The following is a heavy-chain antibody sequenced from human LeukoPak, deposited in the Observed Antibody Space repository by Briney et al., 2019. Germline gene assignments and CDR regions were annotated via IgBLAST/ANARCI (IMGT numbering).Heavy chain of an antibody. V-gene: IGHV4-30-4*08. D-gene: IGHD6-19*01. J-gene: IGHJ3*02. CDR3: ARDGSAVAGTQMVAFDI. Sequence: SETLSLTCTVSGGSISSGDYYWSWIRQPPGKGLEWIGYIYYSGSTYYNPSLKSRVTISVDTSKNQFSLKLSSVTAADTAVYYCARDGSAVAGTQMVAFDIWGQGTMVTVSS. CDR2: IYYSGST. CDR1: GGSISSGDYY.